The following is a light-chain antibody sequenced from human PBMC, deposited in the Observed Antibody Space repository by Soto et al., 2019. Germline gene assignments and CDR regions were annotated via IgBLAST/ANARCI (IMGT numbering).Light chain of an antibody. CDR1: QSVTSTY. V-gene: IGKV3-20*01. Sequence: EIVLTQSPVTLSLSPGERATLSCTASQSVTSTYLAWYQQKPGQSPRLIIYGGSTRASDFPDRFSGGGSGTGFSLIIIRVEPDDSAVYYCHCHQFDSSRVYSFGQGTKLEI. CDR2: GGS. J-gene: IGKJ2*03. CDR3: HCHQFDSSRVYS.